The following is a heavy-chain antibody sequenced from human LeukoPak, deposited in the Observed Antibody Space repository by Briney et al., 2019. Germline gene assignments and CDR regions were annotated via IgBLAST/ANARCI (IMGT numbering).Heavy chain of an antibody. J-gene: IGHJ4*02. CDR1: GGTFSSYA. CDR2: IIPIFGTA. CDR3: ARVGCHSGCSIYY. D-gene: IGHD6-19*01. Sequence: SVTVSCKASGGTFSSYAISWVRQAPGQGLEWMGGIIPIFGTANYAQKFQGRVTLTTDESTSKAYMERGSLRAEYYAVYYCARVGCHSGCSIYYWGQGTLVTVSS. V-gene: IGHV1-69*05.